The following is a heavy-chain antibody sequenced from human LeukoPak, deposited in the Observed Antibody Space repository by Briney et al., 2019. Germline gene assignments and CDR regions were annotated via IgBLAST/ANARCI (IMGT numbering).Heavy chain of an antibody. CDR3: ARDKGYSSSFDY. V-gene: IGHV3-21*01. D-gene: IGHD6-13*01. Sequence: GGSPRLSCAASGFTFSSYSMNWVRQAPGKGLEWVSSISSSSSYIYYADSVKGRFTISRDNAKNSLYLQMNSLRAEDTAVYYCARDKGYSSSFDYWGQGTLVTVSS. CDR2: ISSSSSYI. J-gene: IGHJ4*02. CDR1: GFTFSSYS.